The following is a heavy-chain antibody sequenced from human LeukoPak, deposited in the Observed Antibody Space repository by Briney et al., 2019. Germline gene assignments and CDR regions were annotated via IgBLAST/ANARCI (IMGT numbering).Heavy chain of an antibody. CDR3: ARDASSFDLGY. CDR2: INPSGGST. V-gene: IGHV1-46*01. D-gene: IGHD6-6*01. Sequence: ASVKVSCKASGYTFTSYYMHWVRQAPGQGLEWMGIINPSGGSTSYAQKFQGRVTMTRDMSTSTVYMELSSLRSGDTAVYYCARDASSFDLGYWGQGTLVTVSS. J-gene: IGHJ4*02. CDR1: GYTFTSYY.